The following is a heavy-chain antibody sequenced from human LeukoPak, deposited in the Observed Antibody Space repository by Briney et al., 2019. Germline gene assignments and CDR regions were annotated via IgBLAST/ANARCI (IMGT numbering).Heavy chain of an antibody. V-gene: IGHV3-33*01. Sequence: GGSLRLSCAASGFTFSNSAMYWVRQAPGKGLEWVAVLWYDGNNKYYADSVKGRFTISRDNSKSTLYLEMNSLRAEDTAVYYCARDPSFSSYALDYWGQGTLVTVSS. CDR2: LWYDGNNK. J-gene: IGHJ4*02. CDR3: ARDPSFSSYALDY. D-gene: IGHD3-16*01. CDR1: GFTFSNSA.